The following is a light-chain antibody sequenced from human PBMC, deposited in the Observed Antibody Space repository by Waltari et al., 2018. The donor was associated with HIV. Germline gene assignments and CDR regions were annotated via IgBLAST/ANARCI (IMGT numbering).Light chain of an antibody. CDR3: QAWDSNTVV. Sequence: SYELTQPPSVSVSPGQTASISCSGDKLGDKYASWYQQRPGQSPIVVIHQDTKRPSGIPERFSGANSGNTATLTVSRTQAMDEADYYCQAWDSNTVVFGGGTKLTVL. J-gene: IGLJ2*01. CDR2: QDT. V-gene: IGLV3-1*01. CDR1: KLGDKY.